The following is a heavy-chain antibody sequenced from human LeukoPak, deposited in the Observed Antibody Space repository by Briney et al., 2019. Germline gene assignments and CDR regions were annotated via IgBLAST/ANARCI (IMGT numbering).Heavy chain of an antibody. CDR2: INPNSGGT. Sequence: GASVKVSCKASGYTFTGYYMHWVRQAPGQGLEWMGRINPNSGGTNYAQKFQGRVTMTRDTSISTAYMELSRLRSDDTAVYYCARARRITIFGVVIIFQADAFDIWGQETMVTVSS. D-gene: IGHD3-3*01. J-gene: IGHJ3*02. CDR3: ARARRITIFGVVIIFQADAFDI. CDR1: GYTFTGYY. V-gene: IGHV1-2*06.